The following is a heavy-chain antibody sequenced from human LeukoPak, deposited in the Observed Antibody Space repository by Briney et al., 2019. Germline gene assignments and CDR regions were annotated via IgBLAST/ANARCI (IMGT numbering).Heavy chain of an antibody. D-gene: IGHD3-10*01. CDR2: INHSGST. CDR1: GGSFSGYY. Sequence: SETLSLTCAVYGGSFSGYYWSWIRQPPGKGLEWIGEINHSGSTNYNPSLKSRVTISVDTSKNQFSLKLSSVTAADTAVYYCARLPGNYYGSGSPNWGQGTLVTVSS. CDR3: ARLPGNYYGSGSPN. J-gene: IGHJ4*02. V-gene: IGHV4-34*01.